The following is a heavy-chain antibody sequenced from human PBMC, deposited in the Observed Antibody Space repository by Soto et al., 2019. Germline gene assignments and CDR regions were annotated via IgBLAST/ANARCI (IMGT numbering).Heavy chain of an antibody. CDR1: GFTFRTYA. J-gene: IGHJ4*02. Sequence: PGWSLRLSCAASGFTFRTYAMGWVRQAPGKGLEWVSVMSNSGDETYYADSVKGRFTISRDNFQNTLYLQLSSLRADDTAVYYCAKDAARTSVWYYFDFWGQGTLVTVSS. CDR3: AKDAARTSVWYYFDF. CDR2: MSNSGDET. D-gene: IGHD6-19*01. V-gene: IGHV3-23*01.